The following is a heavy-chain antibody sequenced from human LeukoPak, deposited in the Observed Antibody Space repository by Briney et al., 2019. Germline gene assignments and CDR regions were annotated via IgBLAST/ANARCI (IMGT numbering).Heavy chain of an antibody. Sequence: GGSLRLSCVASGFSFENYAMNWVRQAPGKGLEWVSSISSSSSYIYYADSVKGRFTISRDNAKNSLYLQMNSLRAEDTAVYYCARDRWTSFDYWGQGTLVTVSS. CDR2: ISSSSSYI. CDR3: ARDRWTSFDY. CDR1: GFSFENYA. J-gene: IGHJ4*02. D-gene: IGHD3/OR15-3a*01. V-gene: IGHV3-21*01.